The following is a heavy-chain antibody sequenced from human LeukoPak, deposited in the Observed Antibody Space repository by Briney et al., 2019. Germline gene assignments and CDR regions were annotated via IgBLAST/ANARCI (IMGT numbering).Heavy chain of an antibody. D-gene: IGHD2-15*01. V-gene: IGHV4-30-2*01. CDR3: ARALLIKGDAFDI. J-gene: IGHJ3*02. Sequence: SQTLSLTCAVSGGSISSGGYSWRWIRQPPGKGLEWIGYIYHSGSTYYNPSLKSRVTISVDRSKNQFSLKLSSVTAADTAVYYCARALLIKGDAFDIWGQGTMVTVSS. CDR1: GGSISSGGYS. CDR2: IYHSGST.